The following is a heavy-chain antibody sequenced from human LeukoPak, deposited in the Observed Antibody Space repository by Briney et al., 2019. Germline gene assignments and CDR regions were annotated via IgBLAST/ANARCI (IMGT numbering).Heavy chain of an antibody. V-gene: IGHV3-33*01. J-gene: IGHJ4*02. Sequence: GRSLRLSCAASGFTFSSYGMHWVRQAPGKGLEWVAVIWCDGSNKYYADSVKGRFTISRDNSKNTLYLQMNSLRAEGTAVYYCARAGYDSSGYYPYYFDYWGQGTLVTVSS. CDR2: IWCDGSNK. CDR3: ARAGYDSSGYYPYYFDY. CDR1: GFTFSSYG. D-gene: IGHD3-22*01.